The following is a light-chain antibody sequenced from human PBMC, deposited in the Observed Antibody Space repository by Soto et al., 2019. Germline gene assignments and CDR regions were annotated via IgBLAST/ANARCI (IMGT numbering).Light chain of an antibody. Sequence: QSVLTQPPSASGTPGQRVTISCSGSTPNIGGSTVSWYQQFPGAAPKLLIYGNTQRPLGVPVRFSASKSDTSASLAISGLQSEDEADYYCATWNDGVFVFGIGTKVTVL. CDR3: ATWNDGVFV. CDR2: GNT. CDR1: TPNIGGST. V-gene: IGLV1-44*01. J-gene: IGLJ1*01.